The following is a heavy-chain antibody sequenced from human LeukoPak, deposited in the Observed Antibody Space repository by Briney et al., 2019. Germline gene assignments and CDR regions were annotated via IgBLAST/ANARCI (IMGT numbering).Heavy chain of an antibody. J-gene: IGHJ5*02. Sequence: GGSLRLSCVASGFTFSNYAMSWVRQAPGKGLELVSGIYGSDDKTVYGDAVKGRFTISRDNSKNTLYLQINSLRADDTAVYYCAKTQGYYDAWGQGALVTVSS. CDR3: AKTQGYYDA. V-gene: IGHV3-23*01. CDR1: GFTFSNYA. D-gene: IGHD2-15*01. CDR2: IYGSDDKT.